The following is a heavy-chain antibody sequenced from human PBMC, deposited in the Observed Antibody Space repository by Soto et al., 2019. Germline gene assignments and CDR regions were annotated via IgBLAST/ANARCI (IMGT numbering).Heavy chain of an antibody. CDR1: GFTFSSAW. D-gene: IGHD3-22*01. V-gene: IGHV3-30-3*01. CDR3: ARDIYDSSGYYLGSFDY. J-gene: IGHJ4*02. CDR2: ISYDGSNK. Sequence: GGSLRLSCAASGFTFSSAWMTGVRQAPGKGLEWVAVISYDGSNKYYADSVKGRFTISRDNSKNTLYLQMNSLRAEDTAVYYCARDIYDSSGYYLGSFDYWGQGTLVTVSS.